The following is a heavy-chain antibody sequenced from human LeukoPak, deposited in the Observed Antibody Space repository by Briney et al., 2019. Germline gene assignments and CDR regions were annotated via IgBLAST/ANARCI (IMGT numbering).Heavy chain of an antibody. V-gene: IGHV3-66*02. Sequence: PGGSLILSCAASGFTVSSNYMGSVRQAPGKGLGWVSVIYSGGSTYYADSGKGRFTISRDNSNNTLYLQMNSLRAEETAVYYCAARNFDYWGQGTLVTVSS. CDR3: AARNFDY. J-gene: IGHJ4*02. CDR1: GFTVSSNY. CDR2: IYSGGST.